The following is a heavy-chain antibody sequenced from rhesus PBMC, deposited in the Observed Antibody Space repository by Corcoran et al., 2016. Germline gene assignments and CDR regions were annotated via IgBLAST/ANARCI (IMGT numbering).Heavy chain of an antibody. CDR2: IYSSSGNT. D-gene: IGHD6-43*01. V-gene: IGHV4S12*01. Sequence: QVKLQESGPGLVKPLETLSLTCAVSGGSISGGYYYWSWIRQPPGKGLEWIGGIYSSSGNTYNNPSLKCRVTISNDTSKNQFSLTLSSVTAADTAVYYCASSIAAALDYWGQGVLVTVSS. CDR3: ASSIAAALDY. CDR1: GGSISGGYYY. J-gene: IGHJ4*01.